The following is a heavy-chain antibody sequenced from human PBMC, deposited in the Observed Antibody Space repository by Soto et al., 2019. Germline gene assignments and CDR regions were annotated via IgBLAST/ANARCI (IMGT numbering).Heavy chain of an antibody. J-gene: IGHJ4*02. CDR2: VSHDGSNK. V-gene: IGHV3-30*18. CDR3: AKDEASGQGYFDY. Sequence: QVHLVESGGGVVQPGRSLRLSCAASGFTFNIYGMHWVRQAPGKGLEWVALVSHDGSNKYYSDSVKGRFTISRDNSKNTLYLQMNSLRGEDTAVYYCAKDEASGQGYFDYWGLGTLVTVSS. CDR1: GFTFNIYG.